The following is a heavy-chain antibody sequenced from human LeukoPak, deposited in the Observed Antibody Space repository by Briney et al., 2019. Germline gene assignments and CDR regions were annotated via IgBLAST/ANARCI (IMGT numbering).Heavy chain of an antibody. V-gene: IGHV3-33*06. Sequence: GESLRLSCAASKFTFSHFGMHWVRQAPGKGLEWVAAIWNDGSSQYYAESVKGRFTVSRDNSHNTLHLQMNSLRPEDTAVYYCAKDAQRGFDYSNSLENWGQGTLVTVSS. CDR1: KFTFSHFG. D-gene: IGHD4-11*01. CDR2: IWNDGSSQ. J-gene: IGHJ4*02. CDR3: AKDAQRGFDYSNSLEN.